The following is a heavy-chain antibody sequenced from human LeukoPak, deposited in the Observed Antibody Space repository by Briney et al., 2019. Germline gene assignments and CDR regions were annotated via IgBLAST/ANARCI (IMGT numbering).Heavy chain of an antibody. J-gene: IGHJ4*02. CDR1: GFTFSNYG. D-gene: IGHD6-19*01. Sequence: PGGSLRLSCAASGFTFSNYGMHWVRQAPGKGLEWVALISHDGSNKYYTDSVKGRFTISRDNSKNTLYLQMNSLRAEDTAVYYCAKASGAVADGYFDYWGQGTLVTVSS. V-gene: IGHV3-30*18. CDR3: AKASGAVADGYFDY. CDR2: ISHDGSNK.